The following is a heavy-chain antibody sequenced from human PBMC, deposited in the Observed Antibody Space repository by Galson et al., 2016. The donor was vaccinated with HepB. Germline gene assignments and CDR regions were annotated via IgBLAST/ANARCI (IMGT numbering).Heavy chain of an antibody. CDR3: ATDDSSVGYDGFDI. CDR1: GFSFRSYW. Sequence: SLRLSCAASGFSFRSYWMSWVRQAPGKGLEWVADIKQDGSKTYYADSVKGRFTISRDNAQNSVYLEMNTLRADDTAEYYCATDDSSVGYDGFDIWGQGTMVTVSS. V-gene: IGHV3-7*04. CDR2: IKQDGSKT. J-gene: IGHJ3*02. D-gene: IGHD1-26*01.